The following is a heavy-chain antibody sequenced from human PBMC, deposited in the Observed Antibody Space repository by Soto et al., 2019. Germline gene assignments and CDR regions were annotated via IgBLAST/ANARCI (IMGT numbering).Heavy chain of an antibody. J-gene: IGHJ5*02. D-gene: IGHD3-3*01. Sequence: ASVKVSCKASGYTFTSYGIGWVRQAPGQGLEWMGWISAYNGNTNYAQKLQGRVTMTTDTSTSTAYMELRSLRSDDTAVYYCARDTTISYREGFDPWGQGTLVTVSS. CDR2: ISAYNGNT. CDR3: ARDTTISYREGFDP. CDR1: GYTFTSYG. V-gene: IGHV1-18*01.